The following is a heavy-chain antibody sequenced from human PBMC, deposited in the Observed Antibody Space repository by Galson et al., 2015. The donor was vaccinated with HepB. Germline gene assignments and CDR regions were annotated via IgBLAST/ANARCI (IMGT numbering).Heavy chain of an antibody. V-gene: IGHV3-30*18. D-gene: IGHD3-16*02. Sequence: SLRLSCAASGFTFSSYGMHWVRQAPGKGLEWVAVISYDGSNKYYADSVKGRFTISRDNSKNTLYLQMNSLRAEDTAVYYCAKDIGGWGQGTLVTVSS. J-gene: IGHJ4*02. CDR1: GFTFSSYG. CDR3: AKDIGG. CDR2: ISYDGSNK.